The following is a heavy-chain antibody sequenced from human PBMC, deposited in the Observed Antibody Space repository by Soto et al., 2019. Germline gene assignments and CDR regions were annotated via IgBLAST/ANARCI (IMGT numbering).Heavy chain of an antibody. J-gene: IGHJ4*02. V-gene: IGHV1-58*01. Sequence: ASVKVSCKASGFTFTSSAVQWVRQARGQRLEWIGWIVVGSGNTNYAQKFQERVTITRDMSTSTAYMELSSLRSEDTAVYYCAADLDYYDSSGYYYRYDYWGQGTLVTVSS. CDR1: GFTFTSSA. D-gene: IGHD3-22*01. CDR2: IVVGSGNT. CDR3: AADLDYYDSSGYYYRYDY.